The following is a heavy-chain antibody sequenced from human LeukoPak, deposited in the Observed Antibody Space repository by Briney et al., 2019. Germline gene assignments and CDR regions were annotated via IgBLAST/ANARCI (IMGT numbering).Heavy chain of an antibody. D-gene: IGHD6-13*01. V-gene: IGHV1-2*02. J-gene: IGHJ5*02. CDR2: INPNSGGT. CDR1: GYIFTGYY. CDR3: ARDPGLAAAGTVGWFDP. Sequence: ASVKVSCKASGYIFTGYYMHWVRQAPGQGLEWMGCINPNSGGTNYAQKFQGRVTMTRDTSISTAYMELSRLRSDDTAVYYCARDPGLAAAGTVGWFDPWGQGTLVTVSS.